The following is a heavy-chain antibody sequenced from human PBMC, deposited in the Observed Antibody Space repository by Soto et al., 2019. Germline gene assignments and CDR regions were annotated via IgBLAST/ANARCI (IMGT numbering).Heavy chain of an antibody. CDR3: ARGLKWGLFDY. V-gene: IGHV3-23*01. J-gene: IGHJ4*02. Sequence: GGSLRLSCAASGFTFSSYGMSWVRQAPGKGLVWVSPVSGSGGSTCYADSVKGRFTISRDNARNTLYLQMNSLRAEDTAVYYCARGLKWGLFDYWGQGTLVTVSS. D-gene: IGHD4-4*01. CDR1: GFTFSSYG. CDR2: VSGSGGST.